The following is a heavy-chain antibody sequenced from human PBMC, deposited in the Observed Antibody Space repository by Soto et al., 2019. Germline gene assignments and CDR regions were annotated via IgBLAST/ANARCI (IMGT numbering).Heavy chain of an antibody. CDR1: GGTFSSYA. V-gene: IGHV1-69*01. D-gene: IGHD3-22*01. Sequence: SVKVSCKASGGTFSSYAISWVRQAPGQGLEWMGGIIPIFGTANYAQKFQGRVTITADESTSTAYMELSSLRSEDTAVYYCARGYYDSSLYYFDYWGQGTLVTVSS. CDR2: IIPIFGTA. CDR3: ARGYYDSSLYYFDY. J-gene: IGHJ4*02.